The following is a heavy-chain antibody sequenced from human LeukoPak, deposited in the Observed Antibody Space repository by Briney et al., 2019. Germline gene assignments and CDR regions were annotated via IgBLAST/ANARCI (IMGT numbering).Heavy chain of an antibody. CDR1: GGPISSYY. J-gene: IGHJ5*02. V-gene: IGHV4-4*07. Sequence: SETLSLTCTVPGGPISSYYWIWIRQPAGEGLEWIGRIYTGGRIDSNPSLKSRVTMSVDTSKNQFSLKLTSVTAADTAVYFCARLYSDSWSRVDPWGQGTLVTVSS. CDR3: ARLYSDSWSRVDP. D-gene: IGHD6-13*01. CDR2: IYTGGRI.